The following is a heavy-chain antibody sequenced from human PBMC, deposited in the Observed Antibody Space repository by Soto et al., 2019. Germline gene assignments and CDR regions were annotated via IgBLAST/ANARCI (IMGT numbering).Heavy chain of an antibody. CDR2: ISGSGGST. J-gene: IGHJ5*02. Sequence: AGGSLRLSCAASGFTFSSYAMSWVRQAPGKGLEWVSAISGSGGSTYYADSVKGRFTISRDNSKNTLYLQMNSLRAEDTAVYYCAKGRPLRFLEWLITGFDPWGQGTLVTVSS. CDR3: AKGRPLRFLEWLITGFDP. D-gene: IGHD3-3*01. V-gene: IGHV3-23*01. CDR1: GFTFSSYA.